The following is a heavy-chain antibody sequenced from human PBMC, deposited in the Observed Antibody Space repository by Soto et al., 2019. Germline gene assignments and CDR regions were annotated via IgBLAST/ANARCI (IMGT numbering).Heavy chain of an antibody. V-gene: IGHV4-39*01. J-gene: IGHJ4*02. Sequence: QLQLQESGPGLVKPSETLSLTCTVSGGSISSISYYWGWIRQPPGKGLEWIGNIYYSGRTDYTASLKSRVTISVDTSKSQFSLKMTSVTAADTAVYYCARWGNWGSTAVTGTPVYYFDYWGQGTLVPVSS. CDR2: IYYSGRT. D-gene: IGHD6-19*01. CDR1: GGSISSISYY. CDR3: ARWGNWGSTAVTGTPVYYFDY.